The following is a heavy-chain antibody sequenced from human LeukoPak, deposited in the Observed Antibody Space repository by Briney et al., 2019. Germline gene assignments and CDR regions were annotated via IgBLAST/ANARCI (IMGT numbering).Heavy chain of an antibody. CDR3: ARDLRSSSSSGINYYGMDV. CDR2: IYYSGST. D-gene: IGHD6-6*01. J-gene: IGHJ6*02. Sequence: PSETLSLTCTVSGGSISRSGYYWSWIRQHPGKGLEWIGYIYYSGSTYYNPSLKSRVTISVDTSKNQFSLKLSSVTAADTAVYYCARDLRSSSSSGINYYGMDVWGQGTTVTVSS. CDR1: GGSISRSGYY. V-gene: IGHV4-31*03.